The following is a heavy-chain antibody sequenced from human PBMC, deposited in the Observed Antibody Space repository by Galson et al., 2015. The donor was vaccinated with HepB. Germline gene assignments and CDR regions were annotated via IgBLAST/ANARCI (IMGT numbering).Heavy chain of an antibody. CDR2: ISDDGSDK. Sequence: SLRLSCAASGFTFSSYAMHWVRQAPGKGLEWVAIISDDGSDKYYADSVKARFTISRDNSKNTLYLQMNSLRAEGTAVYYCARDTVGGNPLYNFDYWGQGTLVTVSS. D-gene: IGHD4-23*01. J-gene: IGHJ4*02. CDR1: GFTFSSYA. CDR3: ARDTVGGNPLYNFDY. V-gene: IGHV3-30*04.